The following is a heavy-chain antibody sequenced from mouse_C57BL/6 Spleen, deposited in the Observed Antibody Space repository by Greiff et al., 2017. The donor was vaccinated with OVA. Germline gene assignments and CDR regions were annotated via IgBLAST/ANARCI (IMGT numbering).Heavy chain of an antibody. CDR1: GFSLSTSGMG. Sequence: QVTLKVCGPGILQSSQTLSLTCSFSGFSLSTSGMGVSWIRQPSGKGLEWLAHIYWDDDKRYNPSLKSRLTISKDTSRNQVFLKITSVDTADTATYYCARFITTVVARDYAMDYWGQGTSVTVSS. J-gene: IGHJ4*01. D-gene: IGHD1-1*01. V-gene: IGHV8-12*01. CDR3: ARFITTVVARDYAMDY. CDR2: IYWDDDK.